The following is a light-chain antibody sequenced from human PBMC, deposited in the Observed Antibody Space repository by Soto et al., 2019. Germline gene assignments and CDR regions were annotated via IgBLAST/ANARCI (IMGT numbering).Light chain of an antibody. CDR3: SSYAGSNNFYV. Sequence: QTVVTQEPSFSVSPGGTVTLTCGLSSGSVSTSYYPSWYQQTPGQAPRTLIYSTNTRSSGVPDRFSGSILGNKAALTITGAQADDESDYYCSSYAGSNNFYVFGTGTKLTVL. CDR1: SGSVSTSYY. V-gene: IGLV8-61*01. J-gene: IGLJ1*01. CDR2: STN.